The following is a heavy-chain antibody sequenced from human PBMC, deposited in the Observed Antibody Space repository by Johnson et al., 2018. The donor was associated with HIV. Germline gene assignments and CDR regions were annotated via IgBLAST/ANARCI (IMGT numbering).Heavy chain of an antibody. CDR3: ARQPDNFWSSDAFDI. CDR1: RFTFSSYW. J-gene: IGHJ3*02. V-gene: IGHV3-7*01. D-gene: IGHD3-3*01. CDR2: IKQDGSEK. Sequence: VQLVESGGGLVQPGGSLRLSCAASRFTFSSYWMHWVRQAPGKGLEWVGNIKQDGSEKYYVDSVKGRFTISRDNAKNSVFLQMNSLRVEDTAIYYCARQPDNFWSSDAFDIWGQGTMVTVSS.